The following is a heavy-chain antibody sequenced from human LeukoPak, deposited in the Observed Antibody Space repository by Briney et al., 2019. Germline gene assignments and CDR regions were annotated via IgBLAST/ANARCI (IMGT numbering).Heavy chain of an antibody. Sequence: SETLSLTCAVSGASISGSGYYWGWIRQPPGKGLEWIGNIYYSGSTYYNASLQSRVTISIDTSKNQFSLRLNSVTAADTAIYYCASDYFDRTGYYGFIYWGQGSLVTISS. CDR1: GASISGSGYY. D-gene: IGHD3-22*01. V-gene: IGHV4-39*07. CDR2: IYYSGST. CDR3: ASDYFDRTGYYGFIY. J-gene: IGHJ4*02.